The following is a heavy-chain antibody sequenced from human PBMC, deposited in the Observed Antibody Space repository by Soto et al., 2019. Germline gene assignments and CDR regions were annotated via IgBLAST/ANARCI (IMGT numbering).Heavy chain of an antibody. CDR1: GGSISSTTYY. CDR3: ARHSTIGQQVGRWNHFDY. J-gene: IGHJ4*02. V-gene: IGHV4-39*01. CDR2: GYYSGNT. Sequence: SETPYLTCTVSGGSISSTTYYWGWIRQPPGKGLEWIGSGYYSGNTYYNPSLKSRVTISVDTSTNQFSLKVSSVTAADTAVYYCARHSTIGQQVGRWNHFDYWGQGTLVTVSS. D-gene: IGHD6-13*01.